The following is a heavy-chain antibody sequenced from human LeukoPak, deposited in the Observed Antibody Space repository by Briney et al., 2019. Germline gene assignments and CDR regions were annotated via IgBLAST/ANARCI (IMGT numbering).Heavy chain of an antibody. CDR1: GFTFSTFR. V-gene: IGHV3-7*01. J-gene: IGHJ5*02. Sequence: GWFLRLSCEVSGFTFSTFRMNWVRQAPGKGLEWVANINPAGNGKYYVDSVKGRFTISRDNARNSLYLQMNSLRAEDTAVYYCARSFWLTPERRFDPWGQGTLVTVSS. CDR3: ARSFWLTPERRFDP. CDR2: INPAGNGK. D-gene: IGHD3-3*01.